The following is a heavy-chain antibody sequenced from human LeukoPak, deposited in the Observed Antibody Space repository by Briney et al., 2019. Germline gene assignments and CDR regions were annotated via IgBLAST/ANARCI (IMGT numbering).Heavy chain of an antibody. J-gene: IGHJ4*02. Sequence: GGSLRLSCAASGFTLDDFAMHWVRQTPGKGLEWVAAISWDDDSTYYVDSVKGRFTISRDNTKNSLYLQMNSLRSDDTALYYCARGLGGLDWGQGTLVTVSS. CDR2: ISWDDDST. CDR1: GFTLDDFA. V-gene: IGHV3-43D*04. CDR3: ARGLGGLD. D-gene: IGHD3-10*01.